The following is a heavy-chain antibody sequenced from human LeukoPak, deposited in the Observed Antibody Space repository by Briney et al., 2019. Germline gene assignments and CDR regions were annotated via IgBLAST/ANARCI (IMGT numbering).Heavy chain of an antibody. CDR2: IFPADFHT. Sequence: GEPLKIPCKVSGYRFTSHLIAWVRQLPGKGLEGMGIIFPADFHTSYNPSFHAQVTPSAHQSIRTAYLQWSSLTASDTPVHYCAKQGSVDSGGYDSFDIWGQGVMVTVSS. CDR1: GYRFTSHL. J-gene: IGHJ3*02. CDR3: AKQGSVDSGGYDSFDI. D-gene: IGHD4-23*01. V-gene: IGHV5-51*01.